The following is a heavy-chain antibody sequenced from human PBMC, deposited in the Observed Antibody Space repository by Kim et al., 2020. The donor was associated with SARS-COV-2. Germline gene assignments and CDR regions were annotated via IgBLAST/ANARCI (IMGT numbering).Heavy chain of an antibody. D-gene: IGHD3-3*01. J-gene: IGHJ6*03. V-gene: IGHV3-21*01. Sequence: GGSLRLSCAASRFTFSDYSMNWVRQAPGKGLEWVSSISSSSSYIYYADSLKGRFTLSRDNARNSLYLQMNSLRAEDTAVYYCARGGYDDFWSGYSKTVNYYMDVWGKGTTVTVSS. CDR2: ISSSSSYI. CDR3: ARGGYDDFWSGYSKTVNYYMDV. CDR1: RFTFSDYS.